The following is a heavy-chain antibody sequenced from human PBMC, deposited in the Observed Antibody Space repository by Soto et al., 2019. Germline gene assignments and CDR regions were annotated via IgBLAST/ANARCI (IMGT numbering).Heavy chain of an antibody. CDR1: GFTFSSYA. V-gene: IGHV3-23*01. CDR3: AKYDRYYYDSSGYPGP. Sequence: GGSLRLSCAASGFTFSSYAMSWVRQAPGKGLEWVSAISGSGGSTYYADSVKGRFTISRDNSKNTLYLQMNSLRAEDTAVYYCAKYDRYYYDSSGYPGPWGQGTQVTVSS. CDR2: ISGSGGST. D-gene: IGHD3-22*01. J-gene: IGHJ5*02.